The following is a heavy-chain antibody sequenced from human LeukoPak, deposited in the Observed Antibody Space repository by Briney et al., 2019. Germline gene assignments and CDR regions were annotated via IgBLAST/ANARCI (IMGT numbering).Heavy chain of an antibody. Sequence: GGSLRLSCAASGFTSSSYSMNWVRQAPGKGLEWVSYISSSSSTIYYADSVKGRFTISRDNAKNSLYLQMNSLRAEDTAVYYCARSRYSGSYPFDYWGQGTLVTVSS. CDR1: GFTSSSYS. CDR2: ISSSSSTI. J-gene: IGHJ4*02. V-gene: IGHV3-48*01. CDR3: ARSRYSGSYPFDY. D-gene: IGHD1-26*01.